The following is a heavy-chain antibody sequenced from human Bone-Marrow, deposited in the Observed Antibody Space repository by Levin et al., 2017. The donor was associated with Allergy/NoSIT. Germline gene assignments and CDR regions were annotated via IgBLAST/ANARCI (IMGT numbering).Heavy chain of an antibody. CDR1: GFTFNIYT. CDR3: ARSRTNNWQHAALDV. J-gene: IGHJ3*01. D-gene: IGHD1-1*01. CDR2: MSSDGSQE. Sequence: GGSLRLSCAASGFTFNIYTLHWVRQAPGKGLEWVAVMSSDGSQEYHADSVKGRFAISRDNSKNTLFLQMNSLADGDTAVYYCARSRTNNWQHAALDVWGQGTTVTVS. V-gene: IGHV3-30*09.